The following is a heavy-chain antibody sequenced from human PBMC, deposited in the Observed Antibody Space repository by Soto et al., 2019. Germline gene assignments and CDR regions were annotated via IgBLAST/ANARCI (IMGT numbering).Heavy chain of an antibody. CDR2: MSGTGGST. J-gene: IGHJ4*02. Sequence: EVQLLESGGDLVQPGRSQRLSCAASGFTFSSYAMNWVRQAPGKGLEWVSAMSGTGGSTYYADSVKGRFTISRDNSKNTLYLQMNSLRVEDTAVFYCAKAGFSSGWSPSYFDYWGQGTLVIVSS. CDR1: GFTFSSYA. D-gene: IGHD6-19*01. V-gene: IGHV3-23*01. CDR3: AKAGFSSGWSPSYFDY.